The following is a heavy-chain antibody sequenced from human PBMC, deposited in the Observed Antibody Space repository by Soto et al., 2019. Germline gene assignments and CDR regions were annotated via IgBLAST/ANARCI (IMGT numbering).Heavy chain of an antibody. CDR2: ISGSGEMT. CDR1: GFIFSNYA. J-gene: IGHJ4*02. D-gene: IGHD1-20*01. CDR3: ARSEMTYNWND. Sequence: EVELLESGGALVQPGGSLRLSCAASGFIFSNYAMFWVRQAPGKGLEWVSSISGSGEMTHYADSVKGRFTISRDNAKNTLYLQMESLRAEDTALYYCARSEMTYNWNDWGQGALVTVSS. V-gene: IGHV3-23*01.